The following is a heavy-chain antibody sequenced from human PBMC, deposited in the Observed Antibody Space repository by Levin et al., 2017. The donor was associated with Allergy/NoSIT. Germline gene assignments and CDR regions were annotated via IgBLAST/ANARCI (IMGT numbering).Heavy chain of an antibody. CDR2: ISSDETNQ. D-gene: IGHD3-22*01. J-gene: IGHJ4*02. CDR3: ARAGDCVSPSCRYYDVDY. Sequence: GGSLRLSCAGSGFTFSNYGVHWVRQAPGKGLQWVAVISSDETNQYYADSLKGRFTISRDNSKNTVYLQMSSLRAEDTAMYYCARAGDCVSPSCRYYDVDYWGQGTLVTVSS. CDR1: GFTFSNYG. V-gene: IGHV3-30*04.